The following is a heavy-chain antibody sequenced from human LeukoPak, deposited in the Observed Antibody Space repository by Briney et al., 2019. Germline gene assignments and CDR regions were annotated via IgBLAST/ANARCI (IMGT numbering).Heavy chain of an antibody. CDR2: ISSSRSYI. CDR1: GFTFKSYS. V-gene: IGHV3-21*01. D-gene: IGHD3/OR15-3a*01. CDR3: ARDRTGTPQDAFDI. J-gene: IGHJ3*02. Sequence: GGSLRLSCAASGFTFKSYSMNWVRQAPGEGLEWVSSISSSRSYIYYTDSVKGRFTISRDNAWNSLYLQMDSLRAEDTAVYYCARDRTGTPQDAFDIWGQGTMVIVSS.